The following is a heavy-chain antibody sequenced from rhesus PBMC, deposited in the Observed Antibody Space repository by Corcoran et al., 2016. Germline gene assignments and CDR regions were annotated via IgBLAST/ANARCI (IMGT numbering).Heavy chain of an antibody. CDR1: GGSISSNY. CDR3: AGVGDTEYFEF. CDR2: ISGSGVST. J-gene: IGHJ1*01. Sequence: QLQLQESGPGLVKPSETLSLTCAVSGGSISSNYWSWIRQPPGKGLEWIGRISGSGVSTYYHPSLQSRVTISTDTSKNQFSLKLSSVPASDTAVYYCAGVGDTEYFEFWGQGALVTVSS. V-gene: IGHV4-173*01. D-gene: IGHD5-42*01.